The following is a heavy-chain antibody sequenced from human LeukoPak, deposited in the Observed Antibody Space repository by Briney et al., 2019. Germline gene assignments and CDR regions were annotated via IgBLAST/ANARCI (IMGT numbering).Heavy chain of an antibody. Sequence: GGSLRLSCAASGFTLTSYAMSLVRQAPGKGLEWVGRIKSKTDGGTTDYAAPVKGRFTISRDDSKNTLYLQMNSLKTEDTAVYYCTTEYYDFWSGNDAFDIWGQGTMVTVSS. J-gene: IGHJ3*02. CDR2: IKSKTDGGTT. V-gene: IGHV3-15*01. D-gene: IGHD3-3*01. CDR3: TTEYYDFWSGNDAFDI. CDR1: GFTLTSYA.